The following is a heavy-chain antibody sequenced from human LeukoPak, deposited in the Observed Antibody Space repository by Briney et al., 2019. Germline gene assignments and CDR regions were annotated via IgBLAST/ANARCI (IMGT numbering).Heavy chain of an antibody. CDR3: ARPTSKLGAFDY. V-gene: IGHV4-39*01. J-gene: IGHJ4*02. CDR1: GGSISSSSYY. D-gene: IGHD1-26*01. CDR2: IYYSGST. Sequence: SETLSLTCTVSGGSISSSSYYWGWIRQPPGKGLEWIGSIYYSGSTYYNPSLKSRVTISVDTSKNQFSLKLSSVTAADTAVYYCARPTSKLGAFDYWGQGTLVTVSS.